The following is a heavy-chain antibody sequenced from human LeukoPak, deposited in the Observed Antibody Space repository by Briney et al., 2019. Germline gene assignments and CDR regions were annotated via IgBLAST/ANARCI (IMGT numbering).Heavy chain of an antibody. CDR2: ISSSGSTI. CDR3: AKAYSSGWRPWKNDAFDI. Sequence: PGGSLRLSCAASGFTFSDYYMSWIRQAPGKGLEWVSYISSSGSTIYYADSVKGRFTISRDNAKNSLYLQMNSLRAEDTAVYYCAKAYSSGWRPWKNDAFDIWGQGTMVTVSS. D-gene: IGHD6-19*01. V-gene: IGHV3-11*04. J-gene: IGHJ3*02. CDR1: GFTFSDYY.